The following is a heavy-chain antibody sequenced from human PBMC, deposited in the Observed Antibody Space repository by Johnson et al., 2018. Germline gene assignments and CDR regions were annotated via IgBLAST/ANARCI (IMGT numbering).Heavy chain of an antibody. J-gene: IGHJ3*02. CDR3: AKESGGGRAAFDI. D-gene: IGHD1-26*01. V-gene: IGHV3-30*18. CDR1: GFTFSSYG. Sequence: QVQLVESGGGVVQPGRSLRLSCAASGFTFSSYGMHWVRQAPGKGLEWVAVISYDGSNKYFADSVKGRFTISRDNSKNTLYLQMTGLRAEDTAVYYFAKESGGGRAAFDIWGQGTMVTFSS. CDR2: ISYDGSNK.